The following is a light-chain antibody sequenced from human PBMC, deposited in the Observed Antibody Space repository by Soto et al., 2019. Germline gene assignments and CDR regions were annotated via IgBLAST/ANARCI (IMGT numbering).Light chain of an antibody. CDR3: LLHSGDVWM. V-gene: IGLV7-43*01. Sequence: QTVVTQEPSLTVSPGGTVTLTCASSTGAVTSGYYPNWFQQKPGQAPRALIYNTDNKHSWTPARFSGSLLGGKAALTLSGVQPEDEGDYYCLLHSGDVWMFGGVTKMTVL. CDR1: TGAVTSGYY. J-gene: IGLJ3*02. CDR2: NTD.